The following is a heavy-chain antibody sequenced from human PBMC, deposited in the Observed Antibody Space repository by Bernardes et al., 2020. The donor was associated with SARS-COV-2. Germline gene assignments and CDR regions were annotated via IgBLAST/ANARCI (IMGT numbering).Heavy chain of an antibody. V-gene: IGHV3-74*01. D-gene: IGHD3-10*01. CDR1: GFTFNYYW. CDR2: INYEGTTT. Sequence: GGSLRLSCAATGFTFNYYWMHWVRQVPGKGLVWLSRINYEGTTTNDADSVRGRFTISRNNAQNMVYLQMDRLRVDDTAIYYCVRDPSGDGDSHFDYWGPGARVSVSS. CDR3: VRDPSGDGDSHFDY. J-gene: IGHJ4*02.